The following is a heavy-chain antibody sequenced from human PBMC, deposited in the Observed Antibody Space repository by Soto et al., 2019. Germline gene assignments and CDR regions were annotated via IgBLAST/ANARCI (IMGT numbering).Heavy chain of an antibody. CDR2: INAGNGNT. D-gene: IGHD6-19*01. CDR1: GYTFTSYA. V-gene: IGHV1-3*01. CDR3: ARPGGQWLVLDWFDP. Sequence: QVQLVQSGAEVKKPGASVKVSCKASGYTFTSYAMYWVRQAPGQRLEWMGWINAGNGNTKYSQKFQGRVTITRDTSASTAYMELSSLRSEDTAVYYCARPGGQWLVLDWFDPWGQGTLVTVSS. J-gene: IGHJ5*02.